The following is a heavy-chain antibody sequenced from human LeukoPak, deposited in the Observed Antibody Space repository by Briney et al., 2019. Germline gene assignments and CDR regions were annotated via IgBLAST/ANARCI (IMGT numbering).Heavy chain of an antibody. J-gene: IGHJ5*02. CDR1: GFTFSSYW. D-gene: IGHD6-13*01. V-gene: IGHV3-7*01. CDR3: ARWHLSIAAAGNGNWFDP. CDR2: IKQDGSEK. Sequence: GGSLRLSCAASGFTFSSYWMSWVRQAPGKGLEWVANIKQDGSEKYYVDSVKGRFTISRDNAKNSLYLQMNSLRAEDTAVYYCARWHLSIAAAGNGNWFDPWGQGTLVTVSS.